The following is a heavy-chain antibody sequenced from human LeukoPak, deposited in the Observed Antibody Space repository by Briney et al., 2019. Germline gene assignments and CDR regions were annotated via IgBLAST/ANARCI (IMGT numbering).Heavy chain of an antibody. D-gene: IGHD5-12*01. CDR3: ARGDDYKSTLFDY. CDR1: GASITRYF. CDR2: ISSGGST. Sequence: SETLSLTCTVSGASITRYFWNWIRQPPGKELEWIGYISSGGSTNYNLSLKSRVTISIDTSKNQFSLKLTSATAADTAVYYCARGDDYKSTLFDYWGQGTLVTVSS. J-gene: IGHJ4*02. V-gene: IGHV4-59*01.